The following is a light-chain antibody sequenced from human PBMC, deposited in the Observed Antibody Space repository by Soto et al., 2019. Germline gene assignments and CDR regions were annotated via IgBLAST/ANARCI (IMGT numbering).Light chain of an antibody. CDR2: NND. CDR3: AAWDDSRNKV. J-gene: IGLJ1*01. Sequence: QLVLTQPPSASGTPGQRVTISCSGSSSNLGSNTVNWYQQLPGTAPKLLIYNNDERPSGVPDRFSGSKSGTSASLAISGLQSEDEADYYCAAWDDSRNKVFGTGTKLTVL. V-gene: IGLV1-44*01. CDR1: SSNLGSNT.